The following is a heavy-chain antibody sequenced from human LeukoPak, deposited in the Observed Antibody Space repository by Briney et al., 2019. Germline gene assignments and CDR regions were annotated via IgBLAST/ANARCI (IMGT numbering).Heavy chain of an antibody. Sequence: PGGSLRLSCAASGFTFSSYAMHWVRQAPGKGLEWVAVISYDGSNKYYADSVKGRFTISRDNSKNTLYLQMNSLRAEDTAVYYCAKDHLVPRIAFDIWGQGTMVTVSS. D-gene: IGHD2-15*01. CDR3: AKDHLVPRIAFDI. CDR1: GFTFSSYA. CDR2: ISYDGSNK. V-gene: IGHV3-30-3*01. J-gene: IGHJ3*02.